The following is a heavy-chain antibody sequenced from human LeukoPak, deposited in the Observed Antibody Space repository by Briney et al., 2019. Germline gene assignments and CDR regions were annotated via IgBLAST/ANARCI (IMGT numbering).Heavy chain of an antibody. CDR3: ARRFTIFGVADV. Sequence: GESLKISCKGSGDIFTSYWIGWVRRMPGKGLEWMGIIYPDDSDTRYSPSFQGQVTISADKSISTAYLQWNSLKASDTAMYYCARRFTIFGVADVWGQGTTVTVSS. D-gene: IGHD3-3*01. J-gene: IGHJ6*01. CDR1: GDIFTSYW. CDR2: IYPDDSDT. V-gene: IGHV5-51*01.